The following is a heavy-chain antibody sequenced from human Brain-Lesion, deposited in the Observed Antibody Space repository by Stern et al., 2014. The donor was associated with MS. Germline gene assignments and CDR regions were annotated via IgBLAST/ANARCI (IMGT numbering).Heavy chain of an antibody. D-gene: IGHD3-3*01. CDR1: GFTFGTSW. J-gene: IGHJ6*02. CDR3: ARVYNTIYGIVTQRGSGMDV. V-gene: IGHV3-7*01. CDR2: IKEDGTDN. Sequence: VQLVQSGAGLVQPGGSLTISCKAAGFTFGTSWMTWVRQAPGQGLEWVATIKEDGTDNNYEDTFKGRFTITRDNARNSLYLQMNSLRVEDTARYYCARVYNTIYGIVTQRGSGMDVWGQGTTVIVSS.